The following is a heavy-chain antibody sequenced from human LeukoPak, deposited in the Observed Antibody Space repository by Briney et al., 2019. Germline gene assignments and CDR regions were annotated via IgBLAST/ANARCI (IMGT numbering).Heavy chain of an antibody. D-gene: IGHD6-6*01. V-gene: IGHV3-30-3*01. CDR1: GFTFRSYA. CDR2: ISYDGSNK. CDR3: ARAQGSSSSGDFDY. Sequence: GGSLRLSCAASGFTFRSYAMHWVRQAPGKGLEWVAVISYDGSNKYYADSVKGRFTISRDNSKNTLYLQMNSLRAEDTAVYYCARAQGSSSSGDFDYWGQGTLVTVSS. J-gene: IGHJ4*02.